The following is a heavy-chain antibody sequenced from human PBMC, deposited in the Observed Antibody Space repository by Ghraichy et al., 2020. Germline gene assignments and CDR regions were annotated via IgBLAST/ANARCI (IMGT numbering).Heavy chain of an antibody. V-gene: IGHV3-74*01. D-gene: IGHD1-7*01. J-gene: IGHJ4*02. CDR3: ARERNYYYFDY. Sequence: GESLNISCAASGFTFSNYWMHWVRQAPGKGLVWVSRITSDGSTNYADSVKGRFTISRDNAKNTLYLQMNSLRAEDTAVYYCARERNYYYFDYWGQGPLVTVSS. CDR2: ITSDGST. CDR1: GFTFSNYW.